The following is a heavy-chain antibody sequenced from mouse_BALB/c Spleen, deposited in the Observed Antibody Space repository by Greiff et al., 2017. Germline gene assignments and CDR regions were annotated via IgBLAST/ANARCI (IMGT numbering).Heavy chain of an antibody. CDR1: GFNIKDTY. D-gene: IGHD2-14*01. Sequence: EVQRVESGAELVKPGASVKLSCTASGFNIKDTYMHWVKQRPEQGLEWIGRIDPANGNTKYDPKFQGKATITADTSSNTAYLQLSSLTSEDTAVYYCARAYYRYIYAMDYWGQGTSVTVSS. CDR3: ARAYYRYIYAMDY. J-gene: IGHJ4*01. CDR2: IDPANGNT. V-gene: IGHV14-3*02.